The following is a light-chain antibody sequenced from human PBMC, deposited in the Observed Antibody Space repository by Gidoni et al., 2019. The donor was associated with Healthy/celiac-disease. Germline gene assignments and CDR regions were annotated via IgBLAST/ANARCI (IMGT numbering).Light chain of an antibody. CDR1: QGISNY. J-gene: IGKJ4*01. V-gene: IGKV1-27*01. Sequence: DIQMTQSPSSLAASVGDRVTITCRASQGISNYFAWYQQKPGKVPKLMIYAASTLQSGVPSRVSGSGSGTDFTLTISSLQPEDVATYYCQKYNSAPRGFGGXTKVEIK. CDR3: QKYNSAPRG. CDR2: AAS.